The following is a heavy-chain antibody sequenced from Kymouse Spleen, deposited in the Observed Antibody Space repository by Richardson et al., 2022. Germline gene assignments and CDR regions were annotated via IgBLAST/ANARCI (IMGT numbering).Heavy chain of an antibody. CDR1: GFTFSSYG. Sequence: QVQLVESGGGVVQPGRSLRLSCAASGFTFSSYGMHWVRQAPGKGLEWVAVIWYDGSNKYYADSVKGRFTISRDNSKNTLYLQMNSLRAEDTAVYYCAREEKQQLVPGAFDIWGQGTMVTVSS. V-gene: IGHV3-33*01. D-gene: IGHD6-13*01. J-gene: IGHJ3*02. CDR2: IWYDGSNK. CDR3: AREEKQQLVPGAFDI.